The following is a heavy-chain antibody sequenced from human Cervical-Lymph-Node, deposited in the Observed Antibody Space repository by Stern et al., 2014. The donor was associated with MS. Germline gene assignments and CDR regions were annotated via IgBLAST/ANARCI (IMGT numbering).Heavy chain of an antibody. CDR2: MWYDGSNN. Sequence: VQLVESGGGVVQPGRSLRLSCAASGFTFRSSGMPWVRQAPGKGLEWLAIMWYDGSNNYYADSVKGRFTLSRDNSKTTLYRQMNSLRAEDTAVYYCAREGGNTAEYFQHWGQGTLVTVSS. CDR3: AREGGNTAEYFQH. D-gene: IGHD4-23*01. J-gene: IGHJ1*01. V-gene: IGHV3-33*01. CDR1: GFTFRSSG.